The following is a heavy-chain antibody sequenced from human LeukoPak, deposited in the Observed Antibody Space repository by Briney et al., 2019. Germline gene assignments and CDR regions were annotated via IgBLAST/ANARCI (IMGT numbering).Heavy chain of an antibody. J-gene: IGHJ4*02. CDR3: ARDLFSGSYQEDF. V-gene: IGHV3-7*01. CDR2: IKYDGSAK. D-gene: IGHD1-26*01. CDR1: GFTLSSYW. Sequence: GESLRLSCAASGFTLSSYWMSWVRQAPGKGLEWVANIKYDGSAKYYVDSVKGRFTISRDDAKNSLYLETNSLRAEDTAVYYCARDLFSGSYQEDFWGQGALVTVSS.